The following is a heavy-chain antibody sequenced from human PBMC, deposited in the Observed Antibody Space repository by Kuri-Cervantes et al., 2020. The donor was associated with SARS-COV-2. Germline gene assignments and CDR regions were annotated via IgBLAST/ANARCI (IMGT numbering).Heavy chain of an antibody. CDR1: GYTFTGYY. D-gene: IGHD2-2*01. V-gene: IGHV1-2*04. CDR3: ARDSGYCSSTSCYEGYYYYGMDV. Sequence: ASVKVSCKASGYTFTGYYMHWVRQAPGQGLEWMGWINPNSGGTNYAQKFQGWVTMTRDTSISTAYMELRSLRSDDTAVYYCARDSGYCSSTSCYEGYYYYGMDVWGQGTTVTVSS. J-gene: IGHJ6*02. CDR2: INPNSGGT.